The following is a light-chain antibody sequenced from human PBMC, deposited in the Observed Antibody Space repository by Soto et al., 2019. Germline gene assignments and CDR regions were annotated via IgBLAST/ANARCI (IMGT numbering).Light chain of an antibody. CDR2: LGS. CDR3: MQALQTPHT. CDR1: QSLLHSNGYNY. J-gene: IGKJ2*01. Sequence: DLVMTQSPLSLPVTPGEPASISCRSSQSLLHSNGYNYLDWYLQKRWQSPQLRIYLGSNRASWVPDRFSGSESCTDFTLKISRVEAEYVVVYYFMQALQTPHTFGQGTKLEIK. V-gene: IGKV2-28*01.